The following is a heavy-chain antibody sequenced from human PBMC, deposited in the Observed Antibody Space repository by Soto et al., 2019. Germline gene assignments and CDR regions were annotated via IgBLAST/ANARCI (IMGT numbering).Heavy chain of an antibody. V-gene: IGHV4-59*12. CDR1: GGSISSYY. CDR2: IDYTGNT. D-gene: IGHD6-6*01. J-gene: IGHJ2*01. CDR3: ARARGKSYTSSPNWYFDL. Sequence: LSLTCTVSGGSISSYYWSWIRQPPGKGLEWIGYIDYTGNTYYNPTLKSRISMSLDTPKTQFSLDLTSVTAADTALYYCARARGKSYTSSPNWYFDLWGRGALVTVSS.